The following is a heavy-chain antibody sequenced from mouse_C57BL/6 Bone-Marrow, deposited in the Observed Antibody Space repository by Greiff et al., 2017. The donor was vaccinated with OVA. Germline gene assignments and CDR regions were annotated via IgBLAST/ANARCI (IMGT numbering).Heavy chain of an antibody. Sequence: EVKLVESGGGLVQPKGSLKLSCAASGFSFNTYAMNWVRQAPGKGLEWVARIRSKSNNYATYYADSVKDRFTISRDDSESMLYLQMNNLKTEDTAMYYCVRPETGTDWFAYWGQGTLVTVSA. J-gene: IGHJ3*01. V-gene: IGHV10-1*01. CDR1: GFSFNTYA. CDR2: IRSKSNNYAT. CDR3: VRPETGTDWFAY. D-gene: IGHD4-1*01.